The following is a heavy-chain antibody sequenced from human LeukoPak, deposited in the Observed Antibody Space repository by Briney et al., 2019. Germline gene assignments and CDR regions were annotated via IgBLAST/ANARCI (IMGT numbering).Heavy chain of an antibody. CDR3: ARAPAPHISGSDYHFDY. CDR2: IYTSGTT. J-gene: IGHJ4*02. Sequence: SETLSLTCTVSGGSISSGRYYWSWIRQPAGKGLEWIGRIYTSGTTNYNSSLRSRVTISLDTSKNQFSLRLRSVTAADTAVYYCARAPAPHISGSDYHFDYWRQGTLVTVSS. CDR1: GGSISSGRYY. D-gene: IGHD6-19*01. V-gene: IGHV4-61*02.